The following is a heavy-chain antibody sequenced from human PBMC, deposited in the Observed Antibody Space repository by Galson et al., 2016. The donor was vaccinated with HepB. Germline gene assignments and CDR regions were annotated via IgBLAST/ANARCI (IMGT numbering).Heavy chain of an antibody. Sequence: SLRLSCAASGFSVSKFYLIWVRQAPGEGLEWVASITSSGTYTYYGDSLKGRFTISRDNAKNSLLLQMNRLRAEDTAFYYCAGGRRQITNFGVAAAFDLWGQGTMVTVSS. CDR1: GFSVSKFY. D-gene: IGHD3-3*01. CDR2: ITSSGTYT. CDR3: AGGRRQITNFGVAAAFDL. J-gene: IGHJ3*01. V-gene: IGHV3-21*01.